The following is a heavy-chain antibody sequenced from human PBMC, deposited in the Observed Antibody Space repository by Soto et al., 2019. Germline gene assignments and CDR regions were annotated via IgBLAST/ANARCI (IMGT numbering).Heavy chain of an antibody. V-gene: IGHV3-48*03. Sequence: SLRLSCAASGITLSGYEMNWVRQAPGTGLEWMSDISGSGTTIYYADSVKGRSTLLRDNAKKSLYLQMNSLRAEDTAAYYCAREVTVFGLIIPSTMDVCDQGTTVTV. CDR1: GITLSGYE. CDR2: ISGSGTTI. CDR3: AREVTVFGLIIPSTMDV. D-gene: IGHD3-3*01. J-gene: IGHJ6*02.